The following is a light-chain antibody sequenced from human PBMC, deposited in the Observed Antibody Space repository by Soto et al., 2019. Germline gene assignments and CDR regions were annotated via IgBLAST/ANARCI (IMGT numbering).Light chain of an antibody. CDR1: QTITNW. V-gene: IGKV1-5*01. J-gene: IGKJ1*01. CDR3: QQYKSFWT. Sequence: DIHMTQSPSILSASVGYRFTITCRSSQTITNWLAWYQQKPGKAPSLFIYDASSLESWVPSRLSGSGSGTEFTLTISSLQSEDFATYYCQQYKSFWTFGQGTKVDIK. CDR2: DAS.